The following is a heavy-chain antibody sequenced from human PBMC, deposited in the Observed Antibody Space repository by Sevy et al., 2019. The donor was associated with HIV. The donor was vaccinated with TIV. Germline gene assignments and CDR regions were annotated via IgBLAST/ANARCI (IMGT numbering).Heavy chain of an antibody. J-gene: IGHJ5*02. CDR2: ISGSGDT. CDR1: GFAFSSYP. V-gene: IGHV3-23*01. CDR3: ARNRVMDL. Sequence: GGSLRLSCAASGFAFSSYPMNWVRQAPGKGLEWVSGISGSGDTDYADSVKGRFTISSDNSKNLLYLQMNSLSAEDRAVYYCARNRVMDLWGQGTLVTVSS.